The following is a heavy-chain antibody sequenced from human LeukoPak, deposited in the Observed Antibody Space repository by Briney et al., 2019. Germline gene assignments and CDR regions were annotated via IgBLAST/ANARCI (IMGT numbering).Heavy chain of an antibody. V-gene: IGHV4-31*03. Sequence: SETLSLTCTVSGVSFSNGGYYWTWIRQHPGKGLEWIGYIYNSGNTYYNPSLKSRVTISLDTSKNQFSLKLSSVTAADTAVYYCASPHEYYFDYWGQGTLVTVSS. CDR2: IYNSGNT. CDR1: GVSFSNGGYY. CDR3: ASPHEYYFDY. J-gene: IGHJ4*02.